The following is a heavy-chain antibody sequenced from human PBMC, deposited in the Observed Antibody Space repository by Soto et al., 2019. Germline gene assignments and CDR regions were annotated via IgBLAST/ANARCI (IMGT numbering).Heavy chain of an antibody. CDR2: IIPIFGTT. V-gene: IGHV1-69*13. J-gene: IGHJ6*02. CDR3: ARLHSHGAYGMDV. D-gene: IGHD4-4*01. Sequence: SVKVSCKASGGSFTYTLSWVRQAPGQGLEWMGGIIPIFGTTNYAEKFQGRVTITADESTKTAYMELSTLRSEDTAVYYCARLHSHGAYGMDVWGQGTTVTVSS. CDR1: GGSFTYT.